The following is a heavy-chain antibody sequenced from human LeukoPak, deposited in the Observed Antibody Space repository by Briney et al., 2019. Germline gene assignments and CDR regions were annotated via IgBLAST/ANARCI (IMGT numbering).Heavy chain of an antibody. CDR1: GGSFSGYY. CDR2: INHSGST. D-gene: IGHD2-15*01. J-gene: IGHJ5*02. Sequence: PSETLSLTCAVYGGSFSGYYWSWIRQPPGKGLEWIGEINHSGSTNYNPSLKSRVTIPVDTSKNQFSLKLSSVTAADTAVYYCARAKALGYCSGGSCYPRGFDPWGQGTLVTVSS. CDR3: ARAKALGYCSGGSCYPRGFDP. V-gene: IGHV4-34*01.